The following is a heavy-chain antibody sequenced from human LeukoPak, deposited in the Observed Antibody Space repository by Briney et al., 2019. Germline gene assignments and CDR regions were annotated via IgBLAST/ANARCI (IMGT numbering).Heavy chain of an antibody. D-gene: IGHD7-27*01. CDR3: TTDINWDRTRSFANDY. Sequence: ASVKVSCKVSGHTLAELSMHWVRQAPEKGLEWXXXXDPEDGETIYAQRFQGRVTMTEDTSTDTAYMELSSLRSEDTAVYYCTTDINWDRTRSFANDYWGQGTLVTVSS. J-gene: IGHJ4*02. CDR2: XDPEDGET. CDR1: GHTLAELS. V-gene: IGHV1-24*01.